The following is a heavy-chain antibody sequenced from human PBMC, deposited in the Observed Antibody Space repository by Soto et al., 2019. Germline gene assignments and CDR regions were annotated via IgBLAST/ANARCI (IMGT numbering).Heavy chain of an antibody. CDR1: GGSISDSY. CDR2: ISYSGST. CDR3: ARGVDRQWADY. V-gene: IGHV4-59*01. Sequence: TSEPLSLTCTVSGGSISDSYWTWIRQTSGPGLEWIGFISYSGSTNYNPSLKSRVTMSVDPSKNKFSLNLRSVTTADTAMYYCARGVDRQWADYWGQGTLVTVS. D-gene: IGHD6-19*01. J-gene: IGHJ4*02.